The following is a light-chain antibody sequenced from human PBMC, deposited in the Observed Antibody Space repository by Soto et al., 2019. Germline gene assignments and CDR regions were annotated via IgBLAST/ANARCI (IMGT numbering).Light chain of an antibody. CDR3: QQLNTYPFT. V-gene: IGKV1-9*01. J-gene: IGKJ3*01. CDR1: QGISSS. CDR2: AAS. Sequence: DIQLTQSPSFLSASVGDRVTITCRASQGISSSLAWYQQKPGRAPKLLIYAASTLQSGVPSRFSGSGSGTEFTLTISSLQPEDVVTYYCQQLNTYPFTFGPGTKVDIK.